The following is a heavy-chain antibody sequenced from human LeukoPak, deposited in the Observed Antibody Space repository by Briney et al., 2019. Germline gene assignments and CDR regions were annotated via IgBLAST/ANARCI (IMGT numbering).Heavy chain of an antibody. J-gene: IGHJ5*02. D-gene: IGHD3/OR15-3a*01. Sequence: SETLSLTCTVSGGSLSSYYWSWIRQPPGKGLEWIGYIYYSGSTNYNPSLKSRVTISVDTSKNQFSLKLSSVTAADTAVYYCARGRSRWTGYSNWFDPWGQGTLVSVSS. CDR2: IYYSGST. CDR1: GGSLSSYY. CDR3: ARGRSRWTGYSNWFDP. V-gene: IGHV4-59*01.